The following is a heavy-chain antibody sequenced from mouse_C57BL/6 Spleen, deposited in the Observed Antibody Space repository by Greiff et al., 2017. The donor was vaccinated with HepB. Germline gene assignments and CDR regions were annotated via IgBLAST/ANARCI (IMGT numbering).Heavy chain of an antibody. CDR1: GYSFTSYY. CDR2: IYPGSGNT. V-gene: IGHV1-66*01. D-gene: IGHD2-3*01. CDR3: ARWLLDYAMDY. J-gene: IGHJ4*01. Sequence: VKLQESGPELVKPGASVKISCKASGYSFTSYYIHWVKQRPGQGLEWIGWIYPGSGNTKYNEKFKGKATLTADTSSSTAYMQLSSLTSEDSAVYYCARWLLDYAMDYWGQGTSVTVSS.